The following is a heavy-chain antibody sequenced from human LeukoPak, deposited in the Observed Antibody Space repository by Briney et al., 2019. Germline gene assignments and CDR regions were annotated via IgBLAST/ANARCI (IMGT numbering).Heavy chain of an antibody. CDR1: GGSSSSSSYY. J-gene: IGHJ4*02. Sequence: SETLSLTCTVSGGSSSSSSYYWGWIRQPPGKGLEWIGSIYYSGSTYYNPSLKSRVTISVDTSKNQFSLKLSSVTAADTAVYYCARHPSSGGPIDYWGQGTLVTVSS. CDR2: IYYSGST. CDR3: ARHPSSGGPIDY. V-gene: IGHV4-39*01. D-gene: IGHD1-26*01.